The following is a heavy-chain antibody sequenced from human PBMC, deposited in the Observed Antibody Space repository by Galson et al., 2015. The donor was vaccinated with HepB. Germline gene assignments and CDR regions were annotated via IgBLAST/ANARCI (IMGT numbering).Heavy chain of an antibody. D-gene: IGHD2-2*01. V-gene: IGHV4-4*07. CDR2: IYTSGST. Sequence: ETLSLTCTVSGGSISSYYWSWIRQPAGKGLEWIGRIYTSGSTNYNPSLKSRVTMSVDTSKNQFSLKLSSVTAADTAVYYCAGVIVVVPAANYYYYGMDVWGQGTTVTVSS. J-gene: IGHJ6*02. CDR3: AGVIVVVPAANYYYYGMDV. CDR1: GGSISSYY.